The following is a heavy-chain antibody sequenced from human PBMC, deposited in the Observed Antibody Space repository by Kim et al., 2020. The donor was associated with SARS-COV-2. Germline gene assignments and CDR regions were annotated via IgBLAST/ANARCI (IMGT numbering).Heavy chain of an antibody. J-gene: IGHJ5*02. V-gene: IGHV4-39*01. CDR3: ASSRRVPMVRGVIIKTQLGWFDP. CDR2: IYYSGST. CDR1: GGSISSSSYY. Sequence: SETLSLTCTVSGGSISSSSYYWGWIRQPPGKGLEWIGSIYYSGSTYYNPSLKSRVTISVDTSKNQFSLKLSSVTAADTAVYYCASSRRVPMVRGVIIKTQLGWFDPWGQGTLVTVSS. D-gene: IGHD3-10*01.